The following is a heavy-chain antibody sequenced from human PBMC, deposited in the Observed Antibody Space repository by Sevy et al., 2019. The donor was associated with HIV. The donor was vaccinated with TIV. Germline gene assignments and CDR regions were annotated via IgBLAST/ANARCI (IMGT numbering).Heavy chain of an antibody. CDR3: ASEKIVAAPGYVFDY. V-gene: IGHV1-2*02. Sequence: ASVKVSCEASGYSFTDYYIHWVRQAPGQGLEWVGWNNPNSGGTYYSQKFQGSVSMTIDTSIGKAYMEMSRLASDDTAVYYCASEKIVAAPGYVFDYWGQGTLVTVSS. CDR2: NNPNSGGT. CDR1: GYSFTDYY. D-gene: IGHD6-13*01. J-gene: IGHJ4*02.